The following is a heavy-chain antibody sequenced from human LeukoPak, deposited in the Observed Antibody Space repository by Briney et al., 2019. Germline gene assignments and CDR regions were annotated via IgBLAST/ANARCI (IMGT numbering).Heavy chain of an antibody. CDR3: ARGAGLIDY. J-gene: IGHJ4*02. V-gene: IGHV4-61*02. CDR2: VYTSGTT. CDR1: GSSISSGGYY. D-gene: IGHD6-13*01. Sequence: SETLSLTCTVSGSSISSGGYYWSWIWQPAGKGLEWIGRVYTSGTTNYNPSLKSRVTISIDTSKNQFSLKLTSVTAADTAVYYCARGAGLIDYWGQGTLVTVSS.